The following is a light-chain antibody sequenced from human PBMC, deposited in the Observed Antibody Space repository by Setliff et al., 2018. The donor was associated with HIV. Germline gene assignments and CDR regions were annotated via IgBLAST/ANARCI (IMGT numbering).Light chain of an antibody. CDR3: TSFTSSNTDV. CDR2: DVI. Sequence: QSVLTQPASVSGSPGQSITISCTGANSDVGGFNYVSWYQQHPGKAPKPLIYDVIKRPSGVSNRFSGSKSGNTASLTLSGLQAEDEADYYCTSFTSSNTDVFGTGTKVTVL. V-gene: IGLV2-14*01. CDR1: NSDVGGFNY. J-gene: IGLJ1*01.